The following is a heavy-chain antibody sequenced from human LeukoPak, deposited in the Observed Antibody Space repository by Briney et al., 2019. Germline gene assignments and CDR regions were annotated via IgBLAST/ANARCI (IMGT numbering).Heavy chain of an antibody. V-gene: IGHV3-30*02. CDR1: GFTFSSYG. Sequence: GGSLRLSCAASGFTFSSYGMHWVRQAPGKGLEWVAFIRYDGSNKYYADSVKGRFTISRDNSKNTLYLQMNSLRAEDTAVYYCTRDDFDCSTTTCFGGRRAFDLWGQGTMVAVSS. J-gene: IGHJ3*01. CDR2: IRYDGSNK. CDR3: TRDDFDCSTTTCFGGRRAFDL. D-gene: IGHD2-2*01.